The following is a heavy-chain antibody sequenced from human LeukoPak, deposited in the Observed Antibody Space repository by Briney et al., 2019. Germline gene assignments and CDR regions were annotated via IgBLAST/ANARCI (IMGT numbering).Heavy chain of an antibody. CDR1: GFTFDDYA. J-gene: IGHJ6*02. V-gene: IGHV3-9*01. CDR3: AKAFDDSSGYSYYYGIDV. Sequence: GGSLRLSCAASGFTFDDYAMHWVRQAPGKGLEWGSGISWNSGSIGYADSVKGRFTISRDNAKNSLYLQMNSLRAEDTALYYCAKAFDDSSGYSYYYGIDVWGQGTTVTVSS. D-gene: IGHD3-22*01. CDR2: ISWNSGSI.